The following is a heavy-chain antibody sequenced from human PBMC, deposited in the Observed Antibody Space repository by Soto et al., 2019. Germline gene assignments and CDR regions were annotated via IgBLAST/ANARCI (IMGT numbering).Heavy chain of an antibody. D-gene: IGHD6-19*01. CDR2: INPSGGST. CDR1: GYTFTSYY. Sequence: ASVKVSCKASGYTFTSYYMHWVRQAPGQGLEWMGIINPSGGSTSYAQKFQGRVTMTRDTSTSTVYMELSSLRSEDTAVYYCARVMIAVAGTTYFDYWGQGTLVTVSS. CDR3: ARVMIAVAGTTYFDY. J-gene: IGHJ4*02. V-gene: IGHV1-46*03.